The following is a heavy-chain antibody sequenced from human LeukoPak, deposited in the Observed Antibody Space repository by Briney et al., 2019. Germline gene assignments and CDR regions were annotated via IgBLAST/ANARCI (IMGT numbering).Heavy chain of an antibody. Sequence: GGSLRLSCAASGFTFSSYSMNWVRQAPGKGLEWISPISSSSTYMYYADSVKGRFTISRDNAKDSLYLQMNSLSAEDTAIYYCVRGSSGWYREFDYWGQGTLVTVSS. CDR3: VRGSSGWYREFDY. V-gene: IGHV3-21*01. D-gene: IGHD6-19*01. J-gene: IGHJ4*02. CDR2: ISSSSTYM. CDR1: GFTFSSYS.